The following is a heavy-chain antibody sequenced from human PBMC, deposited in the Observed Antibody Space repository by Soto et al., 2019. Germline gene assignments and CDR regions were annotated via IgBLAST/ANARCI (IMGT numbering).Heavy chain of an antibody. CDR1: GFTFSSYG. J-gene: IGHJ6*03. V-gene: IGHV3-30*18. CDR3: AKEPYCSGGSCFFYYYMDV. D-gene: IGHD2-15*01. Sequence: GSLRLSCAASGFTFSSYGMHWVRQAPGKGLEWVAVISYDGSNKYYADSVKGRFTISRDNSKNTLYLQMNSLRAEDTAVYYCAKEPYCSGGSCFFYYYMDVWGKGTTVTVSS. CDR2: ISYDGSNK.